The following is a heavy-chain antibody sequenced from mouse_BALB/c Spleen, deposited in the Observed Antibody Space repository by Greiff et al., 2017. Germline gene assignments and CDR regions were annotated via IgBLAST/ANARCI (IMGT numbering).Heavy chain of an antibody. CDR1: GYTFTSYW. CDR2: INPSTGYT. J-gene: IGHJ4*01. Sequence: VQLQQSGAELAKPGASVKMSCKASGYTFTSYWMHWVKQRPGQGLEWIGYINPSTGYTEYNQKFKDKATLTADKSSSTAYMQLSSLTSEDSAVYYCARGGYRYDSYAMDYWGQGTSVTVSS. D-gene: IGHD2-14*01. CDR3: ARGGYRYDSYAMDY. V-gene: IGHV1-7*01.